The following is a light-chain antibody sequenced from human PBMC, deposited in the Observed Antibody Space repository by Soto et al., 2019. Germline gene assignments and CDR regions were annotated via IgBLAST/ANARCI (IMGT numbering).Light chain of an antibody. CDR1: QIISSY. CDR2: AAS. J-gene: IGKJ1*01. Sequence: DIQMTQSPSSLSASVGDRVTITCRASQIISSYLNWYQQKPGKAPKLLIYAASSLQSGVPSRFSGSGSGTDFTLTISSLQTEDFATYYCQQSYSTPPWTFGQGTKVEIK. V-gene: IGKV1-39*01. CDR3: QQSYSTPPWT.